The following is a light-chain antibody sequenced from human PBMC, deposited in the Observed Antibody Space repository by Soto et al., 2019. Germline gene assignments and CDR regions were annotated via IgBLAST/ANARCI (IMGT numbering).Light chain of an antibody. CDR2: AAS. CDR1: QGISNY. J-gene: IGKJ3*01. CDR3: QKYNSAPLS. Sequence: DIQMTQSPSSLSASVGDRVTITCRASQGISNYLAWYQQKPGKVPKLLIFAASALQSGVPSRFSGSGSGTDFTPTISSLQPEDVATYYCQKYNSAPLSFSPGTKVEIK. V-gene: IGKV1-27*01.